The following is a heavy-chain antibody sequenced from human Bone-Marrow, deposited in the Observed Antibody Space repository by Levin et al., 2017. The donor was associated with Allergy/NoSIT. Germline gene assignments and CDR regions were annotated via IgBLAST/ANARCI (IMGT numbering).Heavy chain of an antibody. V-gene: IGHV3-21*01. J-gene: IGHJ6*02. Sequence: PGGSLRLSCAASGFTFSSYSMNWVRQAPGKGLEWVSSISSSSSYIYYADSMKGRFTISRDNAKNSLYLQMKSLRAEDTAVYYCARHCTGGSCYYTEDFYYFGMDVWGQGTTVTVSS. CDR2: ISSSSSYI. CDR1: GFTFSSYS. CDR3: ARHCTGGSCYYTEDFYYFGMDV. D-gene: IGHD2-15*01.